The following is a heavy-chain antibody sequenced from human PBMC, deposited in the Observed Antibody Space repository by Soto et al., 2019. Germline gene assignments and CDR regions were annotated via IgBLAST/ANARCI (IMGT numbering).Heavy chain of an antibody. CDR3: ARDSPYVDTPRFDS. CDR2: IFYSGST. V-gene: IGHV4-31*03. Sequence: QVQLQESGPGLVKPSQTLSLTCTVSGGSISSGGYYWSRIRQHPGKGLEWIGYIFYSGSTQYNPSLKRRVTISLDTSENQFSLNLSSVIAADTAVYYCARDSPYVDTPRFDSWGQGTLVTVSS. D-gene: IGHD3-16*01. J-gene: IGHJ4*02. CDR1: GGSISSGGYY.